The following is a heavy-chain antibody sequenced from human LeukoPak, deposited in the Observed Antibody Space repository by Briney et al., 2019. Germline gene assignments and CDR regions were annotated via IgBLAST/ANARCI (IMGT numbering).Heavy chain of an antibody. CDR2: IHHSGST. CDR3: ARLVRGVGYWYFDF. Sequence: SETLSLTCAVSGYSINSGYYWGWIRQPPGKGLEWIGSIHHSGSTQHNPSLKSRVTISVDTSKNQFSLKLSSVTAADTAVYYCARLVRGVGYWYFDFWGRSTLVSVSS. V-gene: IGHV4-38-2*01. D-gene: IGHD3-10*01. J-gene: IGHJ2*01. CDR1: GYSINSGYY.